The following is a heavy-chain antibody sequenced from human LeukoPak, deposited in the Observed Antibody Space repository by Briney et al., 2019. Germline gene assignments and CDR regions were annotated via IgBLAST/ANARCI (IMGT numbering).Heavy chain of an antibody. D-gene: IGHD4-17*01. Sequence: PSQTLSLTCAVSGGSVSSGGFSWSWIRQPPGKGLEWIGYMYHGGSTFYNPSLESRVTISVDRSKNQFSLKLTSVTAADTAVYYCASTNDFGDYVGAWGQGTLATVSS. CDR1: GGSVSSGGFS. V-gene: IGHV4-30-2*01. CDR2: MYHGGST. CDR3: ASTNDFGDYVGA. J-gene: IGHJ5*02.